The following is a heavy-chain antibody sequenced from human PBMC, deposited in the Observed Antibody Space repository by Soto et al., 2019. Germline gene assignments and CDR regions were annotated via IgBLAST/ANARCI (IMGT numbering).Heavy chain of an antibody. CDR1: GFTFTRYS. Sequence: GGSLRLSCAASGFTFTRYSMNWVRQAPGKGLEGVSSISGSGDSTLYADSVKGRFTISRDNSKNTLYLQMNSLRAEDTALYYCAKTGPYYFDFWGQGTLVTVSS. V-gene: IGHV3-23*01. CDR3: AKTGPYYFDF. CDR2: ISGSGDST. J-gene: IGHJ4*02. D-gene: IGHD3-16*01.